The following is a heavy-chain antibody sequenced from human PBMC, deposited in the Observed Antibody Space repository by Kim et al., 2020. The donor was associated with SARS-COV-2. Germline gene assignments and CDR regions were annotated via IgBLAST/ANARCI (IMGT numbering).Heavy chain of an antibody. CDR2: ISAYNGNT. Sequence: ASVKVSCKASGYTFTSYGISWVRQAPGQGLEWMGWISAYNGNTNYAQKLQGRVTMTTDTSTSTAYMELRSLRSHDTAVYYCARRSVKVRFLEWSYAFDIWGQGTMVTVSS. CDR1: GYTFTSYG. J-gene: IGHJ3*02. V-gene: IGHV1-18*01. D-gene: IGHD3-3*01. CDR3: ARRSVKVRFLEWSYAFDI.